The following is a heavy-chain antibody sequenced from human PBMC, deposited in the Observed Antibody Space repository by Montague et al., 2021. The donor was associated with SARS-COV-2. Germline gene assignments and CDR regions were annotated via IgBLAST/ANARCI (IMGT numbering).Heavy chain of an antibody. J-gene: IGHJ4*02. Sequence: SETLSPTCTVSGDSISSSSYNWGWIRQPPGKGLEWIGSVHYNGRTYYXXXLKSRVTIYVDTSKNQISLRLSSVTAADTAVYYSTRHVHMTWPEPSPGFDYWGQGTLVTVSS. CDR2: VHYNGRT. V-gene: IGHV4-39*01. CDR1: GDSISSSSYN. CDR3: TRHVHMTWPEPSPGFDY. D-gene: IGHD1-1*01.